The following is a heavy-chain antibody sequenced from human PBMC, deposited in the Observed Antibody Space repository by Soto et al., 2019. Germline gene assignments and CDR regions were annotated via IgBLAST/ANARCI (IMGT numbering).Heavy chain of an antibody. CDR1: GGSISSGGYY. CDR2: NYYGGIT. Sequence: QVQLQESGPGLVKPSQTLSLTCTVSGGSISSGGYYWTWIRQHPGKGREWIGYNYYGGITYYNPSLKSRVTISLDTSKNQCSLKLSSVTAADTAVYYCARGSSIAGLYYGMDVWGQGTTVTVSS. CDR3: ARGSSIAGLYYGMDV. D-gene: IGHD6-6*01. V-gene: IGHV4-31*03. J-gene: IGHJ6*02.